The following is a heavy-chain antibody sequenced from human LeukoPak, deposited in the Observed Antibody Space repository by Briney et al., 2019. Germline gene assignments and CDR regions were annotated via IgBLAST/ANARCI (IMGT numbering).Heavy chain of an antibody. CDR3: TRASPRVRGVMSFHYYYYMDV. J-gene: IGHJ6*03. CDR2: ISSSSNTI. D-gene: IGHD3-10*01. CDR1: GFTFSSYE. V-gene: IGHV3-48*01. Sequence: PGGSLRLSCAASGFTFSSYEMNWVRQAPGKGLEWVSYISSSSNTIHYADSVKGRFTISRDNAKNSLYLQMNSLRAEDTAVYYCTRASPRVRGVMSFHYYYYMDVWGKGTTVTVSS.